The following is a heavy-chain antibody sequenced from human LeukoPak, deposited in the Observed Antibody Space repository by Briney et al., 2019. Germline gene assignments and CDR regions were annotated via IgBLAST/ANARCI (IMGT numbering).Heavy chain of an antibody. Sequence: GGSLRLSCAASGFTFSSYTMSWVRQAPGMGLEWVSAISSTGGSTYYAGSVKGRFTISRDNSKNTLYLQMNSLRAEDTAAYYCAKDLLSGSLGVFDSWGQGTLVTVSS. CDR3: AKDLLSGSLGVFDS. CDR2: ISSTGGST. V-gene: IGHV3-23*01. D-gene: IGHD6-13*01. CDR1: GFTFSSYT. J-gene: IGHJ4*02.